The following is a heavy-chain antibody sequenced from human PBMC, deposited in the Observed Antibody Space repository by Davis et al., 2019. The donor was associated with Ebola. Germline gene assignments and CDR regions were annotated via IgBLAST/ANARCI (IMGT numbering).Heavy chain of an antibody. Sequence: PGGSLRLSCAASGFTFSSYWMSWVRQAPGKGLKWVANIKQDGSEKYYVDSVKGRFTISRDNAKNSLYLQMNSLRAEDTAVYYCARVVPRYYDVLPCYFDYWGQGTLVTVSS. CDR3: ARVVPRYYDVLPCYFDY. CDR2: IKQDGSEK. CDR1: GFTFSSYW. D-gene: IGHD3-22*01. V-gene: IGHV3-7*01. J-gene: IGHJ4*02.